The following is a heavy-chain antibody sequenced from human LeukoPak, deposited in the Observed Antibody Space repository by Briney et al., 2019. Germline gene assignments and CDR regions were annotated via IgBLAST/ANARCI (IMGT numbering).Heavy chain of an antibody. V-gene: IGHV3-48*01. CDR3: ARDPGGPDY. CDR1: GFTFSSYS. D-gene: IGHD3-10*01. Sequence: PGGSLRLSCAASGFTFSSYSMNWVRQAPGKGLEWVSYISSSSSTIYYADSVKGRFTISRDNAKNSLYLQMNSLRAEDTAVYYCARDPGGPDYWGQGTLVTVSS. CDR2: ISSSSSTI. J-gene: IGHJ4*02.